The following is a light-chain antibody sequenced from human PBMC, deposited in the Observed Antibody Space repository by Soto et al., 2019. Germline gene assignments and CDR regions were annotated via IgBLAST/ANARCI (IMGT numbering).Light chain of an antibody. V-gene: IGKV1-39*01. CDR3: QQSYSMPPT. CDR1: QSITSH. Sequence: DIPMTQSPSSLSASVGDRVTITCRASQSITSHLNWYQQKLGKAPKLLIYGASSLQTGVPSRISGSGSGTDFTLTISSLQPEDFATYYCQQSYSMPPTFGQGTKLEIK. J-gene: IGKJ2*01. CDR2: GAS.